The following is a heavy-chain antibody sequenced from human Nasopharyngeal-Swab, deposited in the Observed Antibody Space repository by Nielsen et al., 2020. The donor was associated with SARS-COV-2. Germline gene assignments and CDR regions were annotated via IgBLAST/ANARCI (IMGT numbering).Heavy chain of an antibody. CDR2: IWYDGSNK. Sequence: GESLKISCAAPGFAFSSYGMHWVRQAPGKGLEWVAVIWYDGSNKYYADSVKGRFTISRDNSKNTLYLQMNSLRVEDTAVYYCARDAYSSGWYGGWFDPWGQGTLVTVSS. CDR3: ARDAYSSGWYGGWFDP. J-gene: IGHJ5*02. CDR1: GFAFSSYG. D-gene: IGHD6-19*01. V-gene: IGHV3-33*01.